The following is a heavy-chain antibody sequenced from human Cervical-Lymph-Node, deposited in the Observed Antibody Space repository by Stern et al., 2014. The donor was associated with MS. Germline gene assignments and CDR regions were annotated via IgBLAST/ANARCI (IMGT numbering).Heavy chain of an antibody. CDR1: GFTFDDFT. CDR3: ARGRDGYKGPFFDY. V-gene: IGHV3-9*01. CDR2: ISWTSGSI. D-gene: IGHD5-24*01. Sequence: VQLGQSGGGLVQPGRSLRLSCAASGFTFDDFTMHWVRQAPGKGLEWVSGISWTSGSIGSADSVKGRFTISRDNAKNSLYLQMTSLRPEDTAFYYCARGRDGYKGPFFDYWGQGTLVTVSS. J-gene: IGHJ4*02.